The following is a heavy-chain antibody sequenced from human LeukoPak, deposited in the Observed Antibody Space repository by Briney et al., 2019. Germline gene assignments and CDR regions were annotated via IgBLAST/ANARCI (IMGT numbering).Heavy chain of an antibody. D-gene: IGHD6-19*01. CDR3: SRTTIAVAGLDWFDP. J-gene: IGHJ5*02. Sequence: SSETLSLTCAVSGYSISSGYYWGWIRQPPGKGLEWIGSIYHSGSTYYNPSLKSRATISVDTSKNQFSLKLSSVTAADTAVYYCSRTTIAVAGLDWFDPWGQGTLVTVSS. CDR1: GYSISSGYY. V-gene: IGHV4-38-2*01. CDR2: IYHSGST.